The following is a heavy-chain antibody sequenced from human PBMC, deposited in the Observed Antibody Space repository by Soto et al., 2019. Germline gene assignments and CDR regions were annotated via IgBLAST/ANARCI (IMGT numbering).Heavy chain of an antibody. J-gene: IGHJ4*02. Sequence: SVKVSCKASGGTFSSYTISWVRQAPGQGLEWMGRIIPVLGIANYAQKFQGRVTITADKSTSTAYMELSSLRSEDTAVYYCAVSGQLSGNFPYWGQGTLVTVSS. V-gene: IGHV1-69*02. CDR3: AVSGQLSGNFPY. CDR2: IIPVLGIA. D-gene: IGHD3-10*01. CDR1: GGTFSSYT.